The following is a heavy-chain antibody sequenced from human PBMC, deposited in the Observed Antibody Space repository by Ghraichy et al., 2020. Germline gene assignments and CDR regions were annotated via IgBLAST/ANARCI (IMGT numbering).Heavy chain of an antibody. J-gene: IGHJ5*02. D-gene: IGHD2-2*01. CDR3: ARREGYCSTTTCSNWFDP. CDR1: GGSFSGYY. Sequence: SETLSLTCAVSGGSFSGYYWSWIRQPPGKGLEWIGEINHSGNTNYSPSLKSRVTIPLDTSKNQFSLKLSSVTAADTAVYYCARREGYCSTTTCSNWFDPWGQGTLVTVSS. V-gene: IGHV4-34*01. CDR2: INHSGNT.